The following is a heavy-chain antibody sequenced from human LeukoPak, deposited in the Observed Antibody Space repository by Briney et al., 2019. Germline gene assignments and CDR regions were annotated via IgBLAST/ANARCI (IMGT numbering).Heavy chain of an antibody. Sequence: SETLSLTCTVSGGSINSYYWSWIRQPAGKGLEWIGRIYTSGSTDYNPSLKSRVTMSVDTSKNQFSLKLNSLTAADTAVYYCAREDILTGYFPFSDYWGHGTLVTVSS. CDR2: IYTSGST. CDR1: GGSINSYY. CDR3: AREDILTGYFPFSDY. V-gene: IGHV4-4*07. J-gene: IGHJ4*01. D-gene: IGHD3-9*01.